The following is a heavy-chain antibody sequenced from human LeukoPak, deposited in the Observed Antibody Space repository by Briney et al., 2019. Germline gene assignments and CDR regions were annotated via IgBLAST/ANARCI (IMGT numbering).Heavy chain of an antibody. CDR3: AREIVGGFNPGAY. D-gene: IGHD1-14*01. J-gene: IGHJ4*02. V-gene: IGHV4-4*02. CDR1: PDSTTSNF. Sequence: SETLSLTCTVSPDSTTSNFWSRVRQPPGKGLEWIGETHRSGSTNYNPSLQSRVTISIDRSKNQIALELSSVTAADTAVYYCAREIVGGFNPGAYWGQGTLVTVSS. CDR2: THRSGST.